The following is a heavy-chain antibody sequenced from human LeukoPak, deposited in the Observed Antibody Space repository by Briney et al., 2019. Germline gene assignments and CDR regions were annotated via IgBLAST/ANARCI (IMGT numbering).Heavy chain of an antibody. J-gene: IGHJ4*02. CDR3: ARGVATSAFDY. CDR2: IIPILGIA. D-gene: IGHD5-24*01. Sequence: SVKVSCKASGGTFSSYTISWVRQAPGQGLEWMGRIIPILGIANYAQKFQGRVTITADKSTSTAYMELSRLRSEDTAVYYCARGVATSAFDYWGQGTLVTVSS. V-gene: IGHV1-69*02. CDR1: GGTFSSYT.